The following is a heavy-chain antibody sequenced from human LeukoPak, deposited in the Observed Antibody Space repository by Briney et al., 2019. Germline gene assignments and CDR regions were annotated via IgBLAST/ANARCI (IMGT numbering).Heavy chain of an antibody. CDR1: GGSISSYY. J-gene: IGHJ4*02. CDR3: ARSGYCSSTSCYLLSY. V-gene: IGHV4-59*01. D-gene: IGHD2-2*01. Sequence: SETLSLTCTVSGGSISSYYWSWIRQPPGKGLEWIGYIYYSGSTNYNPSLKSRVTISVDTSKNQFSLKLSSVTAADTAVYYCARSGYCSSTSCYLLSYWGQGTLVTVSS. CDR2: IYYSGST.